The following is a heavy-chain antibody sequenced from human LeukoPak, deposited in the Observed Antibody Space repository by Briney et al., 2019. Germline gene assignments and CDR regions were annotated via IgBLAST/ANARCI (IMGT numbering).Heavy chain of an antibody. D-gene: IGHD2-8*01. J-gene: IGHJ4*02. V-gene: IGHV3-74*01. CDR1: GFTFSSYW. CDR3: ATLYAGSTDY. CDR2: IKPDGSSI. Sequence: PGVSLRLSCAASGFTFSSYWMNWVRQAPGKGLVWVARIKPDGSSISSADSVKGRFTISRDNAKNTLYLQMNSLRAEDTAVYYCATLYAGSTDYWGRGTLVTVSS.